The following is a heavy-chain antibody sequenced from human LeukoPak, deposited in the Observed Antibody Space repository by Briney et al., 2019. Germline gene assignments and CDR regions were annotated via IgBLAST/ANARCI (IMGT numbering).Heavy chain of an antibody. CDR1: GDFITAYY. CDR2: VYYSGST. J-gene: IGHJ5*02. D-gene: IGHD3-10*01. Sequence: SETLSLTCTVSGDFITAYYWSWIRQPPGKGLEWIGYVYYSGSTEYNPSLRSRVTISLEMSKRQFSLNLTSVTAADTAVYYCARVPNYGSGTYSFDPWGQGTLVTVSS. V-gene: IGHV4-59*01. CDR3: ARVPNYGSGTYSFDP.